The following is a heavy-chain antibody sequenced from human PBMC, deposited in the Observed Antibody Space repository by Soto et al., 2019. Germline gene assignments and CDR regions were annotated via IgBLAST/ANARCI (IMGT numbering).Heavy chain of an antibody. J-gene: IGHJ6*03. D-gene: IGHD3-10*01. V-gene: IGHV4-59*08. CDR2: IYYSGST. Sequence: SETLSLTCTVSGGSISSYYWSWIRQPPGKGLEWIGYIYYSGSTNYNPSLKSRVTISVDTSKNQFSLKLSSVTAADTAVYYCARRLKQPSGYYYYMDVWGKGTTVTVSS. CDR3: ARRLKQPSGYYYYMDV. CDR1: GGSISSYY.